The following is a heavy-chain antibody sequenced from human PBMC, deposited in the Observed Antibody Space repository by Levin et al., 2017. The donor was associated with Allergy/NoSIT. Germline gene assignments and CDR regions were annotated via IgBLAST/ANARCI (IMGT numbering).Heavy chain of an antibody. Sequence: SETLSLTCTVSGGSISNYYWSWIRQPPGKGLEWIGYIYYRGNTNYNPSLKSRVTMSVDTSRNQFSLNLISVTAADTAVYYCARHYDSGTFPLDYWGQGTLVTVSS. CDR3: ARHYDSGTFPLDY. CDR2: IYYRGNT. V-gene: IGHV4-59*01. J-gene: IGHJ4*02. D-gene: IGHD3-10*01. CDR1: GGSISNYY.